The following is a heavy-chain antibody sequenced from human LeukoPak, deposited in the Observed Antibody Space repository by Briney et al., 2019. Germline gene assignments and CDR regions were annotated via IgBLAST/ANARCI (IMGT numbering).Heavy chain of an antibody. Sequence: SQTLSLTCTVSGGSISSGDYYWSWIRQPPGKGLEWIAYIYYSGSTYYNPSLKSRITISVDTSKNQFSLKLSSVTAADTAVYYCAGEYSGSLAWFDPWGQGTLVTVSS. CDR1: GGSISSGDYY. J-gene: IGHJ5*02. D-gene: IGHD1-26*01. V-gene: IGHV4-30-4*01. CDR3: AGEYSGSLAWFDP. CDR2: IYYSGST.